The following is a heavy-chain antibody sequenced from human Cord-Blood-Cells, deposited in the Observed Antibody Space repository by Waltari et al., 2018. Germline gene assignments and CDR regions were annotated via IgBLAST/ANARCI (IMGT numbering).Heavy chain of an antibody. V-gene: IGHV1-69*09. CDR2: IIPILGIA. CDR1: GGTFSSYA. D-gene: IGHD6-6*01. Sequence: QVQLVQSGAEVKKPGSSVKVSCKASGGTFSSYAISWVRQAPGQGLEWMGRIIPILGIANYAQKCQCRVTITADKSTSTAYMELSSLRSDDTAVYYCARASYSSSSQLIDYWGQGTLVTVSS. J-gene: IGHJ4*02. CDR3: ARASYSSSSQLIDY.